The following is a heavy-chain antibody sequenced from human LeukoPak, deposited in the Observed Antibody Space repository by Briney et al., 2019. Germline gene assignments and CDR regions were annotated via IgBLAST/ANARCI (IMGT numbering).Heavy chain of an antibody. CDR2: IIPIFGTA. V-gene: IGHV1-69*05. CDR1: GGTFSSYA. Sequence: SVKVSCKASGGTFSSYAISWVRQAPGQGLEWMGGIIPIFGTANYAQKFQGRVTITTDESTSTAYMELSSLRSEDAAVYYCASSSSWYLGYNWFDPWGQGTLVTVSS. J-gene: IGHJ5*02. D-gene: IGHD6-13*01. CDR3: ASSSSWYLGYNWFDP.